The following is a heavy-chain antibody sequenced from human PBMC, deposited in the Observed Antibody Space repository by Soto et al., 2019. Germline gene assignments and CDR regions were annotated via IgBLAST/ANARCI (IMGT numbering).Heavy chain of an antibody. CDR1: GYSFTSYW. CDR3: YSSRFKVANGVTNWFDP. J-gene: IGHJ5*02. D-gene: IGHD7-27*01. Sequence: PGEPLKISCKGSGYSFTSYWINWVRQMPGKGLEWMGRIDPSDSYMNYSPSFQGHVTISADKSISTAYLQWSSLKASDTAMYYCYSSRFKVANGVTNWFDPWGQGTLVTVSS. V-gene: IGHV5-10-1*01. CDR2: IDPSDSYM.